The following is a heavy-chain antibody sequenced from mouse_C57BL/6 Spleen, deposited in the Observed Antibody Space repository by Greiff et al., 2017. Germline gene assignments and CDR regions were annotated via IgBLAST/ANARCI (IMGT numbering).Heavy chain of an antibody. CDR2: ISGGGGNT. CDR3: ARGYYGSSYGAMDY. CDR1: GFTFSSYT. J-gene: IGHJ4*01. D-gene: IGHD1-1*01. V-gene: IGHV5-9*01. Sequence: EVQVVESGGGLVKPGGSLKLSCAASGFTFSSYTMSWVRQTPEKRLEWVATISGGGGNTYYPDSVKGRFTISRDNAKNTLYLQMSSLRSEDTALYYCARGYYGSSYGAMDYWGQGTSVTVSS.